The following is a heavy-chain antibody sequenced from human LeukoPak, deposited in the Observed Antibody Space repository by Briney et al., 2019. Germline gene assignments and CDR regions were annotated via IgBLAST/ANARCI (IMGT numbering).Heavy chain of an antibody. J-gene: IGHJ4*02. Sequence: GGSLRLSCAASGFTFSSSWMTWVRQAPGKGLEWVANIKQDGGEKYYVDSVKGRFTISRDNAKNSLFLQTNSLRVDDTAVYYCARDSGWFRFDYWGQGTLVTVSS. D-gene: IGHD6-19*01. CDR2: IKQDGGEK. CDR1: GFTFSSSW. CDR3: ARDSGWFRFDY. V-gene: IGHV3-7*03.